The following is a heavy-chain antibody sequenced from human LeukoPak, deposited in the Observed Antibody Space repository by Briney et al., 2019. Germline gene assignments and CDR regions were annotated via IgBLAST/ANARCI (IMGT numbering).Heavy chain of an antibody. D-gene: IGHD2-2*01. V-gene: IGHV3-21*01. CDR3: ARDLSSTSCYVCYYYYYMDV. CDR2: ISSSSSYI. Sequence: TGGSLRLSCAASGFTFSSCSMNWVRQAPGKGLEWVSSISSSSSYIYYADSVKGRFTISRDNAKNSLYLQMNSLRAEDTAVYYCARDLSSTSCYVCYYYYYMDVWGKGTTVTVSS. J-gene: IGHJ6*03. CDR1: GFTFSSCS.